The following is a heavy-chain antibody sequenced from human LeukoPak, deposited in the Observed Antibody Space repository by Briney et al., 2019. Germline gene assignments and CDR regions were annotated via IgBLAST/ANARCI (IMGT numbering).Heavy chain of an antibody. CDR3: ARPPWGSSGWYRY. D-gene: IGHD6-19*01. CDR2: IYYSGST. J-gene: IGHJ4*02. Sequence: SETLSLTCTVSGGSISSYYWSWIRQPPGKGLEWIGYIYYSGSTNYNPSLKSRVTISVDTSKNQFSLKLSSVTAADTAVYYCARPPWGSSGWYRYWGQGTLVTVSS. CDR1: GGSISSYY. V-gene: IGHV4-59*12.